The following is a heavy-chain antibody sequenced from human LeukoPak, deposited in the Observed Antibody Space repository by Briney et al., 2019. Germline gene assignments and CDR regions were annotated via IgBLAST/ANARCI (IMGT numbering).Heavy chain of an antibody. CDR1: GYTFTSHD. V-gene: IGHV1-8*01. CDR2: MSPNSGDT. Sequence: ASVKVSCKASGYTFTSHDINWVRQATGQGLEWMGWMSPNSGDTGYAQKFQGRVTMTSDSSISTAYMELSSLRSEDTAIYYCVRTPPDWGFDYWGQGTLVTVSS. D-gene: IGHD7-27*01. J-gene: IGHJ4*02. CDR3: VRTPPDWGFDY.